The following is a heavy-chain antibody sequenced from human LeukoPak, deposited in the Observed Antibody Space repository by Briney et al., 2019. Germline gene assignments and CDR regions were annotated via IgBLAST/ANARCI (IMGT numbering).Heavy chain of an antibody. Sequence: GGPLRLSCSASGFTFSNYGMHWVRQAPGKGLEYVSAISGNGGSTHYADSVKGRFTISRDNSKNTLYLQMSSLRAEDTAVYYCVKEHCSSTSCFYFDYWGQGTLVTVSS. CDR3: VKEHCSSTSCFYFDY. CDR2: ISGNGGST. CDR1: GFTFSNYG. V-gene: IGHV3-64D*06. J-gene: IGHJ4*02. D-gene: IGHD2-2*01.